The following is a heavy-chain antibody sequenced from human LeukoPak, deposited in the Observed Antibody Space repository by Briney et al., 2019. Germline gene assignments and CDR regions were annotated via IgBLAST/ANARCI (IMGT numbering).Heavy chain of an antibody. CDR3: AKDGYSSGWYPKTGFDY. CDR1: GFTFSSYA. Sequence: PGGSLRLPCAASGFTFSSYAMSWVRQTPGKGLEWVSAISGSGGITYYADSVKGRVTISRDNSKNTLYLQMNSLRAEDTAVYYCAKDGYSSGWYPKTGFDYWGQGTLVTVSS. CDR2: ISGSGGIT. J-gene: IGHJ4*02. V-gene: IGHV3-23*01. D-gene: IGHD6-19*01.